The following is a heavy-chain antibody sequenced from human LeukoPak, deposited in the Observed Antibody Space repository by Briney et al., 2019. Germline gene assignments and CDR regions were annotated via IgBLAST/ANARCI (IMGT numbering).Heavy chain of an antibody. V-gene: IGHV3-7*01. CDR2: IKQDGSET. D-gene: IGHD6-19*01. CDR1: RFTLRNYW. Sequence: GGSLRLSCAASRFTLRNYWMSWVRQAPGKGLEWVANIKQDGSETYYVDSVKGRFTISRGNAKNSLSLQMNSLRAEDTAVYYCARQRGSGCLDYWGQGTLVTVTS. J-gene: IGHJ4*02. CDR3: ARQRGSGCLDY.